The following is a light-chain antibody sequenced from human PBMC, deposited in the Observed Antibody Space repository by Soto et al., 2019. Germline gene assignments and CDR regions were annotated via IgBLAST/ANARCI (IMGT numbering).Light chain of an antibody. Sequence: EIVVTQSPATLSVSPGERATLSCRASQSVSSNLAWYQQKPGQAPRLLIYGASTRATGIPARFSGSGSGTEFNLTISSLQSEDFAVYYCQQYNNWPPSTFGQGTKLEIK. V-gene: IGKV3-15*01. CDR1: QSVSSN. CDR2: GAS. CDR3: QQYNNWPPST. J-gene: IGKJ2*01.